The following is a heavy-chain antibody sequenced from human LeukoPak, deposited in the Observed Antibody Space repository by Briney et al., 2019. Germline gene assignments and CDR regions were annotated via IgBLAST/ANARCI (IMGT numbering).Heavy chain of an antibody. Sequence: PGGSLRLSCAASGFTFGSYAMSWVRQAQGKGLEWVSAISGSGGSTYYADSVKGRFTISRDNSKNTLYLQMNSLRAEDTAVYYCAKDRHQLLYYYYYGMDVWGQGTTVTVSS. CDR1: GFTFGSYA. J-gene: IGHJ6*02. D-gene: IGHD2-2*01. CDR3: AKDRHQLLYYYYYGMDV. V-gene: IGHV3-23*01. CDR2: ISGSGGST.